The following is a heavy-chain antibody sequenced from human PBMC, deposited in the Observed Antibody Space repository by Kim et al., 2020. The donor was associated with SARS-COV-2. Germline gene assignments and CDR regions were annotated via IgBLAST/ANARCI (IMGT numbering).Heavy chain of an antibody. J-gene: IGHJ5*02. V-gene: IGHV3-9*01. CDR1: GFTFGDCA. CDR3: AKGPAYYHDSSGSLFDP. CDR2: ISWNSGSI. D-gene: IGHD3-22*01. Sequence: GGSLRLSCAASGFTFGDCAMHWVRQAPGKGLEWVAGISWNSGSIGYADSVKGRFTISRDNAKKSLYLQMNSLRPEDTALYYCAKGPAYYHDSSGSLFDP.